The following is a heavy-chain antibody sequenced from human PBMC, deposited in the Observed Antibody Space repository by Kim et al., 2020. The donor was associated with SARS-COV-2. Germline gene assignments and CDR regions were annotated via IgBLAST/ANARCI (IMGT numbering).Heavy chain of an antibody. D-gene: IGHD6-13*01. J-gene: IGHJ6*02. CDR3: ARDHHIAAAQFYYYYYGMDV. V-gene: IGHV3-11*06. Sequence: RFTISRDNAKNSLYLQMNSLRAEDTAVYYCARDHHIAAAQFYYYYYGMDVWGQGTTVTVSS.